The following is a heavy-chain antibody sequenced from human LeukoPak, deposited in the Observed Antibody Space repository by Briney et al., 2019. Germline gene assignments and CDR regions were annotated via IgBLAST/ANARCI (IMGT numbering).Heavy chain of an antibody. J-gene: IGHJ6*02. CDR2: INPSGGST. Sequence: ASVKVSCKASGYTFTSYYMHWVRQAPGQGLEWMGIINPSGGSTSYAQKFQGRVTMTRDTSTSTVYMELSSPRSEDTAVYYCAKPGIAAAGYYYYGMDVWGQGTTVTVSS. CDR3: AKPGIAAAGYYYYGMDV. V-gene: IGHV1-46*01. CDR1: GYTFTSYY. D-gene: IGHD6-13*01.